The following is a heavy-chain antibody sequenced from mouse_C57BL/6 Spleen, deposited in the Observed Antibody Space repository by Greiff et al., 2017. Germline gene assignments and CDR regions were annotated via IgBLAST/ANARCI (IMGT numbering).Heavy chain of an antibody. J-gene: IGHJ3*01. CDR3: VRDSSGFAY. Sequence: EVKLVESGGGLVQPKGSLKLSCAASGFSFNTYAMNWVRQAPGKGLEWVARIRSKSNNYATYYADSVKDRFTISRDDSESMLYLQMNNLKTEDTAMYYCVRDSSGFAYWGQGTLVTVSA. CDR1: GFSFNTYA. V-gene: IGHV10-1*01. CDR2: IRSKSNNYAT. D-gene: IGHD3-2*02.